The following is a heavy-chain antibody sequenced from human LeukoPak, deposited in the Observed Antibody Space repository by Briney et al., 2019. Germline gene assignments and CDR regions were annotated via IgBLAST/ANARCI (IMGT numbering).Heavy chain of an antibody. V-gene: IGHV1-24*01. CDR1: GKTLSDLS. Sequence: ASVKVSCKLSGKTLSDLSIHWLRQPPGKGLEWLGGADPEDGERIYAQMFQGRVTMTEDTSIDTAYMELSSLRSEGTAVYYCVTGFTTMAVDYFDYWGQGTLVTVSP. CDR3: VTGFTTMAVDYFDY. J-gene: IGHJ4*02. CDR2: ADPEDGER. D-gene: IGHD5-18*01.